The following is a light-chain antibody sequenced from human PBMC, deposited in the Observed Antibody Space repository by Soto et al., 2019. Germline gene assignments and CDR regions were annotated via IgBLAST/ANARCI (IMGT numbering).Light chain of an antibody. Sequence: EIVLTQSPGTLSLSPGEGATLSCRASQSVGRDLAWYQQKPGQAPRLLIYGASTRAAGISARFSGSGSGTEFTLTITSLQSEDFAIYYCQQYNNWPRTFGQGTKVDIK. V-gene: IGKV3-15*01. J-gene: IGKJ1*01. CDR1: QSVGRD. CDR3: QQYNNWPRT. CDR2: GAS.